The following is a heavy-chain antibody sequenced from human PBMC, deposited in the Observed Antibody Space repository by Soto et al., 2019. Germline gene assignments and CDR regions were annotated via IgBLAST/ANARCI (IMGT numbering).Heavy chain of an antibody. CDR3: ARAVRFGELFY. V-gene: IGHV4-59*01. J-gene: IGHJ4*02. D-gene: IGHD3-10*01. CDR1: GGSISSYY. CDR2: IYYSGST. Sequence: SETLSLTCTVSGGSISSYYWSWIRQPPGKGLEWIGYIYYSGSTNYNPSLKSRVTISLDTSKNQFSLKLSSVTAADTAVYYCARAVRFGELFYWGQGTLVTVSS.